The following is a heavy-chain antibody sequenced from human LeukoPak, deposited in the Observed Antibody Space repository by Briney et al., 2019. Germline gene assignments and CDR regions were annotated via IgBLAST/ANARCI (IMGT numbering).Heavy chain of an antibody. Sequence: GASVKVSCKASGYTFTSYYMHWVRQAPGQGLEWMGIINPSGGSTSYAQKFQGRVTMTRDMSTSTAYMELSSLRSEDTAVYYCARDRSYYGSGSEYWFDPWGQGTLVTVSS. CDR3: ARDRSYYGSGSEYWFDP. V-gene: IGHV1-46*01. CDR1: GYTFTSYY. CDR2: INPSGGST. D-gene: IGHD3-10*01. J-gene: IGHJ5*02.